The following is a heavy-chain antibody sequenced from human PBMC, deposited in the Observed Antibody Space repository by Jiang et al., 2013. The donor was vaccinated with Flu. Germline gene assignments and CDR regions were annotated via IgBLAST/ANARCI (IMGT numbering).Heavy chain of an antibody. V-gene: IGHV3-7*01. Sequence: GSVKGRFPISRDNAKNSLFLQMNSLRAEDTAVYYCARGTTWWCKPSLCGADAFDIWGQGTMVTVSS. J-gene: IGHJ3*02. D-gene: IGHD2-8*02. CDR3: ARGTTWWCKPSLCGADAFDI.